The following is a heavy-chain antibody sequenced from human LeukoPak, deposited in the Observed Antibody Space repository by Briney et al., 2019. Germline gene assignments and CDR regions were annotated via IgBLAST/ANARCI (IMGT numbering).Heavy chain of an antibody. V-gene: IGHV1-69*13. D-gene: IGHD3-22*01. CDR2: IIPIFGTA. Sequence: GASVKVSCKASGGTFSSYAISWVRQAPGQGLEWMGGIIPIFGTANYAQKFQGRVTITADESTSTAYMELSSLRSEDTAVYYCARELLYESSGYIDYWGQGTLVTVSS. CDR3: ARELLYESSGYIDY. CDR1: GGTFSSYA. J-gene: IGHJ4*02.